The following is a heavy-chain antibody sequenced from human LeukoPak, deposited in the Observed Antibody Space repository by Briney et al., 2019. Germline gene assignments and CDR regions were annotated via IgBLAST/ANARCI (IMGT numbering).Heavy chain of an antibody. J-gene: IGHJ4*02. D-gene: IGHD3-16*02. CDR2: IYIKST. V-gene: IGHV4-59*01. CDR1: GGSISTFS. CDR3: ARGGYPARSARAFDY. Sequence: SETLSLTCTVSGGSISTFSWSWIRQFPGKGLEWIGSIYIKSTNYNPSLKSRVTISVDTSKNQFSLKLSSVTAADTAVYYCARGGYPARSARAFDYWGQGTLVTVSS.